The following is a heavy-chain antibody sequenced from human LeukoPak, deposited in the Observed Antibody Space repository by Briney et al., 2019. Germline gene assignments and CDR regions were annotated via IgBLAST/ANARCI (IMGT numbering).Heavy chain of an antibody. D-gene: IGHD2-15*01. CDR1: GFTFSSYA. J-gene: IGHJ4*02. CDR3: ARDNGYCSGGSCYDDY. V-gene: IGHV3-30-3*01. Sequence: GGSLRLSCEGSGFTFSSYAIHWVRQAPGKGLEWVAITSYDGSKKYYADSVEGRFTISRDSSKNTLYLQMNSLRVEDTAVYYCARDNGYCSGGSCYDDYWGQGTLVTVSS. CDR2: TSYDGSKK.